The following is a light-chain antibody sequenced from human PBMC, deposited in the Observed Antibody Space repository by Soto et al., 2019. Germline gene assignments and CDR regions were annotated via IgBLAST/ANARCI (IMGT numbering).Light chain of an antibody. J-gene: IGKJ4*01. V-gene: IGKV1-39*01. CDR3: QQTSSTPT. Sequence: DIQLTQSPSSLSASVGDRVTITCRASQSIRSYLNWYQQKPGKAPKLLIYAASSLQTGVSSRFSGSGSVTDFTLTISNLQPEDFATYYCQQTSSTPTFGGGTKVEIK. CDR1: QSIRSY. CDR2: AAS.